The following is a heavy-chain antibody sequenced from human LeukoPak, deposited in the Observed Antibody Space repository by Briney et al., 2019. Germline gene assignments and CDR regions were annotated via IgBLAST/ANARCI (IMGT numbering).Heavy chain of an antibody. V-gene: IGHV3-7*01. D-gene: IGHD5-24*01. CDR3: ARWLELMRNFDW. J-gene: IGHJ4*02. CDR1: GFTFSANW. CDR2: IKQDGSEK. Sequence: GGSLRLSCVGSGFTFSANWMSWVRQAPGKGLEWVANIKQDGSEKDYVDALKGRFTISRDNAKNSLYLQKNSLIAEDTAVYYCARWLELMRNFDWWGQGTLVTVSS.